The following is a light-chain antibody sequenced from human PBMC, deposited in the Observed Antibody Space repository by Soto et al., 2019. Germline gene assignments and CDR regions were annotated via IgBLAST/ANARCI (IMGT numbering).Light chain of an antibody. J-gene: IGKJ1*01. CDR2: GAS. V-gene: IGKV3-15*01. CDR3: KQYDKWPPT. CDR1: QSVSRI. Sequence: EIVMAHSTATLSGAPRERRTLCSTASQSVSRILAWYQQKPGQAPRLLIYGASTRATGIPGRFSGSGSGTEFTLSISSLKSEDFAVYYCKQYDKWPPTFGQGTKVDIK.